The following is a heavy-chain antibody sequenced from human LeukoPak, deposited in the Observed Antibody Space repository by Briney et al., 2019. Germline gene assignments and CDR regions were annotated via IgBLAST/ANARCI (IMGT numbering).Heavy chain of an antibody. CDR3: ARGGDTAMVPRYFDY. Sequence: ASVKVSCKASGYTFTGCYMHWVRQAPGQGLEWMGWINPNSGGTNYAQKFQGRVTMTRDTSISTAYMELSRLRSDDTAVYYCARGGDTAMVPRYFDYWGQGTLVTVSS. CDR1: GYTFTGCY. J-gene: IGHJ4*02. D-gene: IGHD5-18*01. CDR2: INPNSGGT. V-gene: IGHV1-2*02.